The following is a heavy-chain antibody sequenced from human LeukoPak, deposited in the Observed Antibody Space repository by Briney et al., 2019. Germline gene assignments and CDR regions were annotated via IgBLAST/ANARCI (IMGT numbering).Heavy chain of an antibody. D-gene: IGHD6-13*01. CDR3: ARGARGIADY. J-gene: IGHJ4*02. V-gene: IGHV1-2*02. Sequence: GASVKVSCKASGYTFTGYYMHWVRQAPGQGLEWMGWINPNSGGTNYAQKFQGRVTITRNTSISTAYMELSSLRSEDTAVYYCARGARGIADYWGQGTLVTVSS. CDR2: INPNSGGT. CDR1: GYTFTGYY.